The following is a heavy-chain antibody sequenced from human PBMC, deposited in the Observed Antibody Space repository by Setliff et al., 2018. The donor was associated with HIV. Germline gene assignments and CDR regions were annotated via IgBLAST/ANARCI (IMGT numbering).Heavy chain of an antibody. D-gene: IGHD3-3*01. CDR3: ARSQPDTIFGVVTFDC. V-gene: IGHV4-39*01. CDR1: GGSMSSSGPGYY. J-gene: IGHJ4*02. CDR2: VYYRGRT. Sequence: PSETLSLTCTVSGGSMSSSGPGYYWGWVRQTPGGGLEWIGSVYYRGRTYYNPSLKSRVTISVDTSKNQWSLRLTSMAAAETAMYYCARSQPDTIFGVVTFDCWGQGKMVTVSS.